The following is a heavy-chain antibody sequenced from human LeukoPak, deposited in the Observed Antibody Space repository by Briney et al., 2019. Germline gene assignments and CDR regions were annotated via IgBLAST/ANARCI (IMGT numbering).Heavy chain of an antibody. CDR1: GFTFDDYV. V-gene: IGHV3-30*02. J-gene: IGHJ4*02. CDR2: IRYDGSNK. CDR3: AKDQGGSGSYAFFDY. D-gene: IGHD3-10*01. Sequence: GGSLRLSCAASGFTFDDYVMHWVRQAPGKGLEWVAFIRYDGSNKYYADSVKGRFTISRDNSKNTLYLQMNSLRAEDTAVYYCAKDQGGSGSYAFFDYWGQGTLVTVSS.